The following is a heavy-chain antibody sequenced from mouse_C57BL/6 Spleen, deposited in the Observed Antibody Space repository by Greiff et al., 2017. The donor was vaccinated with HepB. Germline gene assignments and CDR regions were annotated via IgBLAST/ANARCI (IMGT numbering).Heavy chain of an antibody. CDR1: GFTFTDYY. Sequence: EVKVVESGGGLVQPGGSLSLSCAASGFTFTDYYMSWVRQPPGKALEWLGFIRNKANGYTTEYSASVKGRFTISRDNSQSILYLQMNALRAEDSATYYCARYSGWADYWGQGTTLTVSS. CDR2: IRNKANGYTT. D-gene: IGHD2-3*01. J-gene: IGHJ2*01. CDR3: ARYSGWADY. V-gene: IGHV7-3*01.